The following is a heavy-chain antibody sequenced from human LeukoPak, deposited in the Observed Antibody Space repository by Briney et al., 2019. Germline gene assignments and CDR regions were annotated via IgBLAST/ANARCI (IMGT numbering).Heavy chain of an antibody. CDR2: MNPNSGNT. CDR1: GYTFTSYD. V-gene: IGHV1-8*01. Sequence: GASVKVSCKASGYTFTSYDINWVRQATGRGLEWMGWMNPNSGNTGYAQKFQGRVTMTRNTSISTAYMELSSLRSEDTAVYYCTRDYYDSSGQALSGSFDIWGQGTMVTVSS. J-gene: IGHJ3*02. CDR3: TRDYYDSSGQALSGSFDI. D-gene: IGHD3-22*01.